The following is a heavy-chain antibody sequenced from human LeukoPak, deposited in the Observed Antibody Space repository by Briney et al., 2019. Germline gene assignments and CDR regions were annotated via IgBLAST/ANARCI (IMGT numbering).Heavy chain of an antibody. CDR3: ARDSSSWQDNWFDP. D-gene: IGHD6-13*01. Sequence: ASVKVSCKASGGTFSSYAISWVRQAPGQGLEWMGGIIPIFGTANYAQKFQGRVTITADESTSTAYMELSSLRSEDTAVSYCARDSSSWQDNWFDPWGQGTLVTVSS. CDR2: IIPIFGTA. V-gene: IGHV1-69*13. J-gene: IGHJ5*02. CDR1: GGTFSSYA.